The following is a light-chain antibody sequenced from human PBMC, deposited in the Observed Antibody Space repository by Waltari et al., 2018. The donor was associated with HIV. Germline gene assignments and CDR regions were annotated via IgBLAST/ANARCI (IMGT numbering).Light chain of an antibody. Sequence: DIQMTQSPSSLSASVGDRVTITCQASQDISNYLNWYQQKPGKAPKLLIYDASNLETGVPSRFSGSGSGTDFTLTITSLQLDDFATYFCQQSFSYPLTFGPGTKVDI. V-gene: IGKV1-39*01. CDR3: QQSFSYPLT. CDR2: DAS. J-gene: IGKJ3*01. CDR1: QDISNY.